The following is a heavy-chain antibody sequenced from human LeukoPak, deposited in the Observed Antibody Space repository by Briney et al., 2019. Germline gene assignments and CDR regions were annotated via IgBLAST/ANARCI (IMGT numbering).Heavy chain of an antibody. Sequence: PGGSLRLSCAASGFTFSSYGMSWVRQAPGKGLEWVAAISDDGSSKYYVDSVKGRFTISRDNSKNTLYLQMNSLRAEDTAVYYCAKVDGSYYYYYFGLDVWGQGTTVTVSS. CDR2: ISDDGSSK. J-gene: IGHJ6*02. D-gene: IGHD1-26*01. CDR1: GFTFSSYG. CDR3: AKVDGSYYYYYFGLDV. V-gene: IGHV3-23*01.